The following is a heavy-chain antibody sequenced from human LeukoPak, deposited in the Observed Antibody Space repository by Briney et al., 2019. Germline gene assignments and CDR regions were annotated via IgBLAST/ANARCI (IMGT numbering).Heavy chain of an antibody. CDR2: IYHSGST. J-gene: IGHJ4*02. CDR3: ARGIPGYYDTSGYYYDY. Sequence: SETLSLTCAVSGGSISSSYWWSWVRQPPGKGLQWIGEIYHSGSTNFNPSLKSRVTISVDKSKNQFSLELNSVTAADTAVYYCARGIPGYYDTSGYYYDYWGQGTLVTVSS. V-gene: IGHV4-4*02. D-gene: IGHD3-22*01. CDR1: GGSISSSYW.